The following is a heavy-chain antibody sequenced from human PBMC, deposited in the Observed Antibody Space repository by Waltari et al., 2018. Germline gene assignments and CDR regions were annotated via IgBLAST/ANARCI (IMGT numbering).Heavy chain of an antibody. Sequence: QVQLQQWGAGLLKPSETLSLTCAVYGGSFSGYYWSWIRQPPGKGLEWIGEINYSGSTYDNPYRKRRVTISVDTSKNQFSLKLSSVTAADTAVYYCARGQGYSSGWYYFDYWGQGTLVTVSS. CDR2: INYSGST. CDR3: ARGQGYSSGWYYFDY. J-gene: IGHJ4*02. CDR1: GGSFSGYY. D-gene: IGHD6-19*01. V-gene: IGHV4-34*01.